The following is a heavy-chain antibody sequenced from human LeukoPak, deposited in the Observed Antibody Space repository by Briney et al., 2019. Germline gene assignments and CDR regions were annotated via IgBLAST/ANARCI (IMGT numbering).Heavy chain of an antibody. Sequence: VGSLRLSCAASGSTFTTYWMAWVRQAPGKGPEWVANVNQDGTEKNYVDSVRGRFTISRDNAKNSVFLQMNSLRAEDTAVYYCAKAARSYYFDYWGQGTLVTVSS. CDR3: AKAARSYYFDY. CDR2: VNQDGTEK. J-gene: IGHJ4*02. CDR1: GSTFTTYW. D-gene: IGHD6-6*01. V-gene: IGHV3-7*02.